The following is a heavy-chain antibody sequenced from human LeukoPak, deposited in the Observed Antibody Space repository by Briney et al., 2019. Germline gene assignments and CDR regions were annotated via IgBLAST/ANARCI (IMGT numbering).Heavy chain of an antibody. V-gene: IGHV4-34*01. Sequence: SETLSLTCAVYGGSFSGYYWSWIRQPPGQGLEWIGEINHSGSTNYSPSLKSRVTISVDTSKNQFSLKLSSVTAADTAVYYCASGYGSGSWRWFDPWGQGTLVTVSS. D-gene: IGHD3-10*01. CDR2: INHSGST. CDR3: ASGYGSGSWRWFDP. J-gene: IGHJ5*02. CDR1: GGSFSGYY.